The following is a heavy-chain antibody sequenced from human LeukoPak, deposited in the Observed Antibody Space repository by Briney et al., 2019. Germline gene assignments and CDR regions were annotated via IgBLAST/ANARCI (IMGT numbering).Heavy chain of an antibody. J-gene: IGHJ4*02. CDR3: AREGGSYAFDY. CDR2: INPNNGVT. D-gene: IGHD1-26*01. Sequence: ASVKVSCKASGYTFTGYYLHWLRQAPGQGLEWMGWINPNNGVTNYAQNFQGRVTMTRDTSISTAYMELSSLRSDDTAVFYCAREGGSYAFDYWGEGTLVTVAS. V-gene: IGHV1-2*02. CDR1: GYTFTGYY.